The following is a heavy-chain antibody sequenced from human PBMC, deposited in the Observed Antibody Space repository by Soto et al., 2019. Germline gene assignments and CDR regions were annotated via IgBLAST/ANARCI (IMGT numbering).Heavy chain of an antibody. J-gene: IGHJ4*02. Sequence: EVHLLESGGALVQRGGSLRRSCVASGFTFEDYAMNWVLQAPGKGLEWVSSIGGRGGNTSHGDSMKGRFSISRDNSKNTVYLHMHHMRVEDTATYYCAKPSAYGDFAGSFYSLCQGTLVTVSP. CDR3: AKPSAYGDFAGSFYS. CDR2: IGGRGGNT. CDR1: GFTFEDYA. V-gene: IGHV3-23*01. D-gene: IGHD4-17*01.